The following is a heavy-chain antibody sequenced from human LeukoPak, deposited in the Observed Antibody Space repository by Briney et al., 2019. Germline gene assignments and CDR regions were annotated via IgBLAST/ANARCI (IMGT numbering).Heavy chain of an antibody. CDR3: AKGGCSSTSCYIRFDP. J-gene: IGHJ5*02. V-gene: IGHV3-9*03. CDR1: GFTFDDYA. Sequence: GGSLRLSCAASGFTFDDYAMHWVRQAPGKGLEWVSGISWNSGSIGYADSVKGRFTISRDNAKNSLYLQMNSLRAEDMALYYCAKGGCSSTSCYIRFDPWGQGTLVTVSS. CDR2: ISWNSGSI. D-gene: IGHD2-2*02.